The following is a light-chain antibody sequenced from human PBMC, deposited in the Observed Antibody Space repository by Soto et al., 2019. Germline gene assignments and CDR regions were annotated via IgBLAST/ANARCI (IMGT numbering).Light chain of an antibody. J-gene: IGKJ1*01. V-gene: IGKV3D-20*02. CDR2: GAS. CDR3: QQRTDWPPWT. CDR1: QSVSSSY. Sequence: EILLTQSPGTLSLSPGERATLSCRASQSVSSSYLAWYQQKPGQAPRLLIYGASTRATGIPARFSGSGSGTDFTLSISSLEPEDFAVYYCQQRTDWPPWTFGQGTKVDIK.